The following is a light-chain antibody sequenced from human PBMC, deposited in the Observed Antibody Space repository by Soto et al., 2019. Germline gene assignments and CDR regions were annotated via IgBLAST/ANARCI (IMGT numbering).Light chain of an antibody. CDR2: GAS. CDR1: QSVSRI. V-gene: IGKV3-15*01. CDR3: QQYNNWPLT. J-gene: IGKJ4*01. Sequence: EIVMTQSPATLSVSPGERTTLSCRASQSVSRILAWYQQKPGQAPRLLIYGASTRATGIPVRFSGSGSGTEFTLTISSLQSEDFAVYYCQQYNNWPLTFGGGTKVDIK.